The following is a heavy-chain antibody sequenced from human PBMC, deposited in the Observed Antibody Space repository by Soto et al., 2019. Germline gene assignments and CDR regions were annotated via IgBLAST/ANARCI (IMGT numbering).Heavy chain of an antibody. CDR2: ISTTSTYT. D-gene: IGHD2-2*01. J-gene: IGHJ3*02. Sequence: GGSLRLSCAASGSTFSRYYMNWVRQAPGKGLEWVSSISTTSTYTHYAGSLKGRFTISRDNAKKLLYLQMDSLRAEDTAVYYCARDDGLSSTNVKAFDIWGQGTKVTVSS. V-gene: IGHV3-21*01. CDR1: GSTFSRYY. CDR3: ARDDGLSSTNVKAFDI.